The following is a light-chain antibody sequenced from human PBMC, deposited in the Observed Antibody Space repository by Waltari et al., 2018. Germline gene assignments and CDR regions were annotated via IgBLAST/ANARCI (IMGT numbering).Light chain of an antibody. Sequence: SYVLTQPPSESVAPGKTARITCGGNNLGSKSLPWYQQKPGQAPVLVVYDDSDRPSGIPERFSGSNSGNTATMTISRVEAGDEADYYCQVWDSSSDHVVFGGGTKLTVL. CDR3: QVWDSSSDHVV. J-gene: IGLJ2*01. CDR2: DDS. V-gene: IGLV3-21*03. CDR1: NLGSKS.